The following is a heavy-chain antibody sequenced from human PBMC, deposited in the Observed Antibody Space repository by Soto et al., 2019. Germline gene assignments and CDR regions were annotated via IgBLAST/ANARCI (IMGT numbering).Heavy chain of an antibody. J-gene: IGHJ4*02. Sequence: SQPMSVTCTVAGGSISSGGYYCSWKRQHPGKGLEWIGYIYYSGSTYYNPSLKSRVTISVDTSKNQFSLYLQMNSLRAEDTAIYYCRRVASSSSWTPDYLGQGTLVTVSS. V-gene: IGHV4-31*03. CDR1: GGSISSGGYY. CDR3: RRVASSSSWTPDY. D-gene: IGHD6-13*01. CDR2: IYYSGST.